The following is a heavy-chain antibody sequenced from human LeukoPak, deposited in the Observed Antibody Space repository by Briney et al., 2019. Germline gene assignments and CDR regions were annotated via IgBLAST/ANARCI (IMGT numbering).Heavy chain of an antibody. D-gene: IGHD6-19*01. CDR2: IYFDGTT. J-gene: IGHJ6*03. CDR1: GDSMSRRY. CDR3: ARDRPNSSGWYGAYYYHIDV. V-gene: IGHV4-59*11. Sequence: PSETLSLTCKVSGDSMSRRYWSWIRQPPGKGLEWIGYIYFDGTTNYNPSLRSRVSMSVDTSKNLLSLKVTSATPADTAVYYCARDRPNSSGWYGAYYYHIDVWGSGTTVVVSS.